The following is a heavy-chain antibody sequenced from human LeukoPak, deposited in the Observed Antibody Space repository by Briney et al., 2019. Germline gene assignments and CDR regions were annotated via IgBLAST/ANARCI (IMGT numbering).Heavy chain of an antibody. V-gene: IGHV1-8*01. J-gene: IGHJ4*02. CDR3: AKPSDGSYNWNDGALDY. CDR1: GYTLTSYD. D-gene: IGHD1-20*01. CDR2: MNPKSGNT. Sequence: ASVKVSCKASGYTLTSYDINWVRQAPGQGLEWMGWMNPKSGNTGYAQKFQGRVTMTRNTSISTAYMELSSLRSEDTAVYYCAKPSDGSYNWNDGALDYWGQGTLVTVSS.